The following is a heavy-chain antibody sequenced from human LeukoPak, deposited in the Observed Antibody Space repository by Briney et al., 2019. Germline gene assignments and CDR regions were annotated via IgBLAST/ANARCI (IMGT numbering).Heavy chain of an antibody. CDR2: ISSSGSTI. CDR3: ARGSVYYYDSSGYRGPFDY. Sequence: GGSLRLSCAASGFTFSSYEMNWVRQAPGKGLEWVSYISSSGSTIYYADSVKGRFTISRDNAKNSLYLQMNSLRAEDTAVYYCARGSVYYYDSSGYRGPFDYWGQGTLVTVSS. D-gene: IGHD3-22*01. V-gene: IGHV3-48*03. J-gene: IGHJ4*02. CDR1: GFTFSSYE.